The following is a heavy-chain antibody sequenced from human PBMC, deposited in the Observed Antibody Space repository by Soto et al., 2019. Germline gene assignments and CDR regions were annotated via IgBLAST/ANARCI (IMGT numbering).Heavy chain of an antibody. CDR1: GFTFSSYG. V-gene: IGHV3-33*01. D-gene: IGHD3-10*01. Sequence: QVQLVESGGGVVQPGRSLRLSCAASGFTFSSYGMHWVRQAPGKGLEWVSVIWYDGSNKYYADSVKGRFTISRDNSKNPLYLPRNRLSAEDTAVYYWARQEVGSGSYHFDYWSKGTLVTVAS. CDR2: IWYDGSNK. CDR3: ARQEVGSGSYHFDY. J-gene: IGHJ4*02.